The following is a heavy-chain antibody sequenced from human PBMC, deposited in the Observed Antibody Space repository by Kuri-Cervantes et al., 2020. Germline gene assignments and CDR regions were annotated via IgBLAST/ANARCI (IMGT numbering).Heavy chain of an antibody. J-gene: IGHJ4*02. Sequence: GGSLRLSCAASGFTVSSNYMSWVRQAPGKGLEWVSVIYSGGSTYYADSVKGRFTISRDNSKNTLYLQMNSLRAEDTAVYYCARGRREYYYDSSGYYFDYWGQGTLVTAPQ. V-gene: IGHV3-66*02. D-gene: IGHD3-22*01. CDR2: IYSGGST. CDR1: GFTVSSNY. CDR3: ARGRREYYYDSSGYYFDY.